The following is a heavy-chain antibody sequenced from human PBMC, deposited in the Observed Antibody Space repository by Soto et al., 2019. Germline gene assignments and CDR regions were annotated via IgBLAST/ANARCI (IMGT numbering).Heavy chain of an antibody. Sequence: QVHLVQSGAEVKKPGASVKVSCKCSGYTFTSYGITWVRQAPGQGLEWMGWISAHDGNSDYAQKLQGRVTVTRDTSTSTAYMELRSLRSDDTAVYYCARGRYGDYWGQGALVTVSS. CDR1: GYTFTSYG. D-gene: IGHD1-1*01. V-gene: IGHV1-18*01. CDR3: ARGRYGDY. J-gene: IGHJ4*02. CDR2: ISAHDGNS.